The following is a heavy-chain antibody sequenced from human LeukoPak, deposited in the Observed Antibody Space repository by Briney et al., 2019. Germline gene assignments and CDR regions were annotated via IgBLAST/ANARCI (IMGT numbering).Heavy chain of an antibody. CDR2: INSDGSST. Sequence: GGSLRLSRAASGFTFSSYWMHWVRQAPWKGLVWVSRINSDGSSTSYADSVKGRFTISRDNAKNTLYLQMNNLRAEDTAVYYCSSGNSHAFDIWGQGTMVTVSS. V-gene: IGHV3-74*01. CDR3: SSGNSHAFDI. D-gene: IGHD4-23*01. CDR1: GFTFSSYW. J-gene: IGHJ3*02.